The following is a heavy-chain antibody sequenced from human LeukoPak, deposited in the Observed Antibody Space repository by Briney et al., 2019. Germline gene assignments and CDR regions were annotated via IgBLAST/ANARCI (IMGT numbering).Heavy chain of an antibody. CDR2: VYYSGST. Sequence: SETLSLTCAVSGGSISNSSYYWGWIRQPPGNGLEWIGNVYYSGSTYYNPSLKSRVTISVDTSKNQFSLKLTSVTAADTAVYYCARGKGVGVNPLDYWGQGTLVTVSS. CDR3: ARGKGVGVNPLDY. J-gene: IGHJ4*02. D-gene: IGHD1-26*01. CDR1: GGSISNSSYY. V-gene: IGHV4-39*07.